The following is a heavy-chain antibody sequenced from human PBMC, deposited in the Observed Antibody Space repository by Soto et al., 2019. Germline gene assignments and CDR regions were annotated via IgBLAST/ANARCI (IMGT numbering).Heavy chain of an antibody. Sequence: QMQLQESGPGLVKPSQILSLTCAVSGGSISSSDYYWSWIRQPPGKGLQWIGYINYSGRTYYNPSLKRRLRMSLDTTKNQFSLKLTSVTAADRAVYFCVRFPPLDKDYGVDVWGPGTTVTVSS. J-gene: IGHJ6*02. CDR3: VRFPPLDKDYGVDV. V-gene: IGHV4-30-4*01. CDR2: INYSGRT. CDR1: GGSISSSDYY. D-gene: IGHD2-2*03.